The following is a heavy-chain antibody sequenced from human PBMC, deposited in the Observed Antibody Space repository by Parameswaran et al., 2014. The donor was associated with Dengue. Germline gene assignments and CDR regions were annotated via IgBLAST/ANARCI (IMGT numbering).Heavy chain of an antibody. J-gene: IGHJ5*02. D-gene: IGHD6-13*01. CDR3: ARQEAAVRMFDP. V-gene: IGHV1-3*01. Sequence: WVRQAPGQRLEWMGWINAGNGNTKYSQKFQGRVTITRDTSASTAYMELSSLRSEDTAVYYCARQEAAVRMFDPWGQGTLVTVSS. CDR2: INAGNGNT.